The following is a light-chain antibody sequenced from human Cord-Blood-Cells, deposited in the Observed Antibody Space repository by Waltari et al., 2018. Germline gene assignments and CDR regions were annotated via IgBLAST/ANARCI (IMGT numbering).Light chain of an antibody. CDR3: QQYNSYSYT. CDR2: TAA. V-gene: IGKV1-5*03. CDR1: QSISSW. J-gene: IGKJ2*01. Sequence: DIQMTQSPSTLSASVGDRVTITCRASQSISSWFAWDQQKPGKAPKLLIYTAASLESGVPSRFSGSGSGTEFTLTISSLQPDDFATYYCQQYNSYSYTFGQGTKLEIK.